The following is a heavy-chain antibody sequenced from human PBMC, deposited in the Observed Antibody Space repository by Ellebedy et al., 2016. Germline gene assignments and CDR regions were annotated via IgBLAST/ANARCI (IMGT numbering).Heavy chain of an antibody. CDR3: ARDRGGYCGGNCYLNWYFDL. Sequence: GGSLRLSCAASGFTFSNYGMHWVRQAPGKGLEWVAVISYDGSNKYYADSVKGRFTISRDNSKNTLYLQMNSLRAEDSAVYYCARDRGGYCGGNCYLNWYFDLWGRGTLVTVSS. J-gene: IGHJ2*01. CDR2: ISYDGSNK. V-gene: IGHV3-30*03. D-gene: IGHD2-21*02. CDR1: GFTFSNYG.